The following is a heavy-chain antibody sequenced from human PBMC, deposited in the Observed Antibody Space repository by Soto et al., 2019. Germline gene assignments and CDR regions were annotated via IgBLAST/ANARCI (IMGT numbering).Heavy chain of an antibody. Sequence: QVQLQESGPGLVKPSQTLSLTCTVSGGSISSGGYYWSWIRQHPGKGLEWIGYIYYSGSTYYDQSLKNRVTISVDTSKNQFSLKLSSVTAADTAVYYCARERNYDSRGYSYFYGMDVWGQGTTVTVSS. J-gene: IGHJ6*02. CDR1: GGSISSGGYY. V-gene: IGHV4-31*03. CDR2: IYYSGST. D-gene: IGHD3-22*01. CDR3: ARERNYDSRGYSYFYGMDV.